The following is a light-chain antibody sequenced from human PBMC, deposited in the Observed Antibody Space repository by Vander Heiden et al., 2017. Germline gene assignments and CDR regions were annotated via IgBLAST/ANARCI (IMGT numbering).Light chain of an antibody. CDR2: WAS. Sequence: DIVMTQSPDSLAVSLGERATINCKSSQSVLYSSNNKNYLAWYQQKPGQPPKLLIYWASTRESGVPDRFSGSGSRTDFTLTISSLQAEDVAVYYCHQYYSTPWTFGQWTKVEIK. V-gene: IGKV4-1*01. J-gene: IGKJ1*01. CDR1: QSVLYSSNNKNY. CDR3: HQYYSTPWT.